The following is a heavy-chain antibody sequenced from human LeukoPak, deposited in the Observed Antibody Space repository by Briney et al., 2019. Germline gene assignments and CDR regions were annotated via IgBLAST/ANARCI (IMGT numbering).Heavy chain of an antibody. Sequence: GESLKISCKGSGYSFTSYWISWVRQMPGKGLEWMGRIDPSDSYTNYSPSFQGHVTISADKSIITAYLQWSSLKASDTAMYYCARPRYCSSTSCDGPSDYGGQGTLVTVSS. CDR3: ARPRYCSSTSCDGPSDY. J-gene: IGHJ4*02. CDR1: GYSFTSYW. CDR2: IDPSDSYT. V-gene: IGHV5-10-1*01. D-gene: IGHD2-2*01.